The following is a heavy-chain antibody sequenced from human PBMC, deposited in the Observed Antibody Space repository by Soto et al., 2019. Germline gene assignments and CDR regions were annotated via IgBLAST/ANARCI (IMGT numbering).Heavy chain of an antibody. V-gene: IGHV4-59*01. J-gene: IGHJ4*01. Sequence: PSQTLSLTCTVSGASIFSYYWSWIRQSPGKGLEWIGNIYYSGSTNYNPSLKSRVTISVDTSKNQFSLKMTSVTAADTAVYYCARVIVGDTTFDYWGHGTLVT. CDR3: ARVIVGDTTFDY. CDR1: GASIFSYY. D-gene: IGHD1-26*01. CDR2: IYYSGST.